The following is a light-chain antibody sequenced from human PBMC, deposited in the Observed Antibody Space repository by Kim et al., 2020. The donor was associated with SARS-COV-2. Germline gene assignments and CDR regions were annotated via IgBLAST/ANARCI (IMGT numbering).Light chain of an antibody. CDR3: QKYNTAPWT. V-gene: IGKV1-27*01. CDR1: QDIANS. J-gene: IGKJ1*01. Sequence: ASVGDRVTITCRASQDIANSLAWYQQKPGTVPKVLIYGASTLQSGVPSRFSGSGSGTEFTLTIGSLQTEDVATYYCQKYNTAPWTFGPGTKVDIK. CDR2: GAS.